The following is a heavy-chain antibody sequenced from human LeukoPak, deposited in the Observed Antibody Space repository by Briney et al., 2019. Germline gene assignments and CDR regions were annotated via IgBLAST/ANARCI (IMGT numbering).Heavy chain of an antibody. D-gene: IGHD2-2*01. J-gene: IGHJ6*03. CDR1: GYSINSGYY. V-gene: IGHV4-38-2*02. CDR2: IYRTGSI. CDR3: ARGDCSSTICYSPMDV. Sequence: SGTLFLTCTVSGYSINSGYYWVWIRQPPGKGLEWIGSIYRTGSINYNPSLKSRVTISLDTSKNQFSLKVNSVTAADTAVYYCARGDCSSTICYSPMDVWGKGATVTVSS.